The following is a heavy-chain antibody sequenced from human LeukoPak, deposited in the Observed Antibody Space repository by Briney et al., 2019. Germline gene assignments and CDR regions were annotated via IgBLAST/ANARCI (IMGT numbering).Heavy chain of an antibody. CDR3: ARDPLSSSSFDL. CDR2: ISSRGATI. Sequence: GGSLRLSCAASGFTFSDYYMSWIRQAPGKGLEWVSYISSRGATIYYADSVKGRFTISRDNAKNSLYLQMNSLRAEDTAVYYCARDPLSSSSFDLWGQGTLVTVSS. V-gene: IGHV3-11*04. J-gene: IGHJ4*02. D-gene: IGHD6-13*01. CDR1: GFTFSDYY.